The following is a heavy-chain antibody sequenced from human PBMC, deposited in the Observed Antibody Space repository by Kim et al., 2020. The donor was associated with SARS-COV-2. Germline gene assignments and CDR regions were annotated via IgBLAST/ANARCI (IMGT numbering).Heavy chain of an antibody. Sequence: SETLSLTCTVSGGSISSYYWSWIRQPPGKGLEWIGYIYYSGSTNYNPSLKSRVTISVDTSKNQFSLKLSPVTAADTAVYYCARHRGRGLGVVPAAIYYGMDVWGQGTTVTVSS. CDR3: ARHRGRGLGVVPAAIYYGMDV. V-gene: IGHV4-59*08. CDR2: IYYSGST. J-gene: IGHJ6*02. CDR1: GGSISSYY. D-gene: IGHD2-2*01.